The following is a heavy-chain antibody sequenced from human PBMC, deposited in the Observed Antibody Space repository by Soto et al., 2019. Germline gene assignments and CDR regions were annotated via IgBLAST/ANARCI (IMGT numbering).Heavy chain of an antibody. D-gene: IGHD3-10*01. CDR2: INHSGST. Sequence: QVQLQQWGAGLLKPSETLSLTCAVYGGSFSGYYWSWIRQPPGKGLEWIGEINHSGSTNYNPSLQCRGTISVDESKNQFSLTLSSVTAADTAVYYCARDVTMVRRAFDIWGQGTMVTVSS. CDR1: GGSFSGYY. CDR3: ARDVTMVRRAFDI. J-gene: IGHJ3*02. V-gene: IGHV4-34*01.